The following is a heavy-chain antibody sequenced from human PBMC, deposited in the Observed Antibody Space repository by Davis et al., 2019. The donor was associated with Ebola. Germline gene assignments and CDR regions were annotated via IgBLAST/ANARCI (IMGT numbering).Heavy chain of an antibody. D-gene: IGHD3-10*01. CDR2: TYYNSKWYN. CDR3: ARGWFRGSFDY. CDR1: GDSVSSNSGG. Sequence: PSETLSLTCVMSGDSVSSNSGGWNWIRQSPSRGLEWLGRTYYNSKWYNDYAVSVKSRITINPDTSRNHFSLQLNSVTPEDTAVYYCARGWFRGSFDYWGQGTPVTISS. V-gene: IGHV6-1*01. J-gene: IGHJ4*02.